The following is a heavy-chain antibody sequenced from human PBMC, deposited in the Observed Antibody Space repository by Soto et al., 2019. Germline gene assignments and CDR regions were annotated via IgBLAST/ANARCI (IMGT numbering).Heavy chain of an antibody. CDR3: ARDGNFAFRGYSFAFDF. CDR2: MNLDTGGT. V-gene: IGHV1-2*06. CDR1: GYRFTAYY. Sequence: QVQLVQSGAEVKKPGASVRVSCEASGYRFTAYYIHWVRQAPGQGLEWMGRMNLDTGGTTYAQKFQGRVTMTRDTSISTAYMEVGSVKSDDTAMYYCARDGNFAFRGYSFAFDFWGQGTLVTVSS. D-gene: IGHD5-18*01. J-gene: IGHJ4*02.